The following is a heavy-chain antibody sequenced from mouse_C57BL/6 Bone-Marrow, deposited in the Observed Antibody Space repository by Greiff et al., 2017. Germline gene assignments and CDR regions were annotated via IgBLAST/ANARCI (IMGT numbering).Heavy chain of an antibody. CDR1: GYTFTSYG. J-gene: IGHJ2*01. CDR3: ARGNYYGSSSDFDY. CDR2: IYIGNGDT. D-gene: IGHD1-1*01. V-gene: IGHV1-58*01. Sequence: EVQLQESGAELVRPGSSVKMSCKTSGYTFTSYGINWVKQRPGQGLEWIGYIYIGNGDTEYNEKFKGKATLTSDTSSSTAYMQLSSLTSEDSAIYFCARGNYYGSSSDFDYWGQGTTLTVSS.